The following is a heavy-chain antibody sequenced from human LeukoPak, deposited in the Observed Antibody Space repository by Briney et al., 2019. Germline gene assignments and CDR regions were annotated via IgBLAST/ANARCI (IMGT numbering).Heavy chain of an antibody. V-gene: IGHV4-39*07. CDR1: GGSISSSSYY. CDR3: ARVNYGSGSP. Sequence: SETPSLTCTVSGGSISSSSYYWGWIRQPPGKGLEWIGSIYYSGSTYYNPSPKTRVTISVDTSKNQFSLKLNSVTSADTAVYYRARVNYGSGSPWGQGTLVTVSS. J-gene: IGHJ5*02. CDR2: IYYSGST. D-gene: IGHD3-10*01.